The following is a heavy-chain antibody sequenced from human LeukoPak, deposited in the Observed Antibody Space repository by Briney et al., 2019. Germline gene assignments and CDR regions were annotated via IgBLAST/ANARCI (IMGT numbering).Heavy chain of an antibody. CDR2: IIPIFGTA. CDR1: GGTFSSYA. V-gene: IGHV1-69*01. CDR3: ARAGELELRDGYFDY. Sequence: GSSVKVSCKASGGTFSSYAISWVRQAPGQGLEWMGGIIPIFGTANYAQKFQGRVTITADESTSTAYMELSSLRSEDTAVYYRARAGELELRDGYFDYWGQGTLVTVSS. J-gene: IGHJ4*02. D-gene: IGHD1-7*01.